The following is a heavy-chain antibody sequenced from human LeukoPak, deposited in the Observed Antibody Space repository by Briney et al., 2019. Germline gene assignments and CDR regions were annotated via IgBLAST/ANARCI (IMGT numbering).Heavy chain of an antibody. J-gene: IGHJ5*02. Sequence: PSQTLSLTCTVSGGSISSGGYYWSWIRQHPGKGLEWIGTIYHSGSTSYNPSLKSRVTISVDKSKNQFSLKLSSVTAADTAVYYCARAYAGWFDLWGQGTLVTVSS. V-gene: IGHV4-39*07. D-gene: IGHD6-13*01. CDR2: IYHSGST. CDR1: GGSISSGGYY. CDR3: ARAYAGWFDL.